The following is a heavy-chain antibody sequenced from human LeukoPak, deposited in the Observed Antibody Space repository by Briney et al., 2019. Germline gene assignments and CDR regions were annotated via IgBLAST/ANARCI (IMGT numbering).Heavy chain of an antibody. CDR3: ARVVRYCSSTSCSFFDY. J-gene: IGHJ4*02. D-gene: IGHD2-2*01. V-gene: IGHV4-59*01. Sequence: SETLSLTCTVSGGSFTSYFWSWVRQPPGEGLEWIGYIYYSGSTNYTPSLKSRVTISVDTSKNQFSLKLSSVTAADTAVYYCARVVRYCSSTSCSFFDYWGQGTLVTVSS. CDR1: GGSFTSYF. CDR2: IYYSGST.